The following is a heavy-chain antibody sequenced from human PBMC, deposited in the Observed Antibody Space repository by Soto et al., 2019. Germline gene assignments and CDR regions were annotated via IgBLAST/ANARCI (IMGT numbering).Heavy chain of an antibody. J-gene: IGHJ5*02. V-gene: IGHV1-69*08. CDR2: IIPTLGIA. Sequence: QVQLVQSGAEVKKPGSSVKVSCKASGGTFSSYTISWVRQAPGQGLEWMGRIIPTLGIANYAQKLQGRVTITADKSTSTAYMELSSLRSEDTAVYYCARDARSSFDWFDPWGQGTLVTVSS. CDR1: GGTFSSYT. CDR3: ARDARSSFDWFDP.